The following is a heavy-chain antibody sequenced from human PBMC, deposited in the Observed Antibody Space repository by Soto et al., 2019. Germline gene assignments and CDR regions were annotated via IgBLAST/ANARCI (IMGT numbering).Heavy chain of an antibody. D-gene: IGHD3-3*01. CDR3: ATPKYCDFWSGYYNGRDYYYGMEV. V-gene: IGHV3-23*01. Sequence: PWGSLRLSCAASGFTFSSYAMSWVRQAPGKGLEWVSAISGSGGSTYYADSVKGRFTISRDNSKNTLYLQMNSLRAEDTAVYYCATPKYCDFWSGYYNGRDYYYGMEVWGQGTTVTVSS. J-gene: IGHJ6*02. CDR2: ISGSGGST. CDR1: GFTFSSYA.